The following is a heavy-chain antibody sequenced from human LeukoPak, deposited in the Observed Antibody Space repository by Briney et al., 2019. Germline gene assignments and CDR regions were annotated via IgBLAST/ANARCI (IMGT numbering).Heavy chain of an antibody. J-gene: IGHJ4*02. CDR2: LNHSGST. V-gene: IGHV4-34*01. D-gene: IGHD6-19*01. CDR3: AREYSSGWLTWGY. CDR1: GGSFSGYY. Sequence: SETLSLTCAVYGGSFSGYYWSWLRQPPGKGLEWIGELNHSGSTNYNPSLKSRVTISVDTSKNHFSLKLNSVTAADTAVYYCAREYSSGWLTWGYWGQGTLVTVSS.